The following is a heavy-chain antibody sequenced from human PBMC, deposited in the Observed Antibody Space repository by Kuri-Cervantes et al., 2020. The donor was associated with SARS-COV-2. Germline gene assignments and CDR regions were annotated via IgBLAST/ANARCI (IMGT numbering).Heavy chain of an antibody. V-gene: IGHV1-69*13. CDR2: LIHTFGTA. D-gene: IGHD2-21*01. J-gene: IGHJ6*02. CDR1: PGTFRSYA. Sequence: SAPVSSKASPGTFRSYALSWARQPPAQGLEWLGGLIHTFGTANYAQKFQGRVTITADEFTSTAYMELSSLRAEDTAVYYCARVGEGSRPRARYGMDVWGQGTAVTVSS. CDR3: ARVGEGSRPRARYGMDV.